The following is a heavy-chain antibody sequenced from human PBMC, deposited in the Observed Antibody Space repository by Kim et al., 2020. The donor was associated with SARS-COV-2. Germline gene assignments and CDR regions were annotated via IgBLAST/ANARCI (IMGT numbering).Heavy chain of an antibody. Sequence: SETLSLTCTVSGGSISSYYWSWIRQPPGKGLEWIGYIYYSGSTNYNPSLKSRVTISVDTSKNQFSLKLSSVTAADTAVYYCAREREGFIYSSGWNWFDPWGQGTLVTVSS. CDR3: AREREGFIYSSGWNWFDP. V-gene: IGHV4-59*01. CDR1: GGSISSYY. D-gene: IGHD6-19*01. J-gene: IGHJ5*02. CDR2: IYYSGST.